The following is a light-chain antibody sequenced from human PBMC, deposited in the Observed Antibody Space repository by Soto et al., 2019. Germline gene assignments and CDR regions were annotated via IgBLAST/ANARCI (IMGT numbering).Light chain of an antibody. CDR3: GADHGSGNNFVLV. V-gene: IGLV9-49*01. Sequence: QSVLTQPPSASASLGASVTLTCTLSSGYSNYKVDWYQQRPGKGPRFVMRVGTGGIVGSKGDGIPDRFSVLGSGLNRYLTIKNIQEEDESDYHCGADHGSGNNFVLVFGGGTKLNVL. CDR1: SGYSNYK. CDR2: VGTGGIVG. J-gene: IGLJ2*01.